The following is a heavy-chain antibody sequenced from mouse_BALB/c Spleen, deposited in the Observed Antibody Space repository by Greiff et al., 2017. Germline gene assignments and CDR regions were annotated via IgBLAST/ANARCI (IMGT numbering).Heavy chain of an antibody. J-gene: IGHJ3*01. CDR1: GYSFTGYN. D-gene: IGHD3-1*01. CDR3: ARSGLGLRGAWFAY. CDR2: IDPYNGGT. V-gene: IGHV1S135*01. Sequence: QLQESGPELEKPGASVKISCKASGYSFTGYNMNWVKQSNGKSLEWIGYIDPYNGGTSYNQKFKGKATLTVDKSSSTAYMHLNSLTSEDSAVYYCARSGLGLRGAWFAYWGQGTLVTVSA.